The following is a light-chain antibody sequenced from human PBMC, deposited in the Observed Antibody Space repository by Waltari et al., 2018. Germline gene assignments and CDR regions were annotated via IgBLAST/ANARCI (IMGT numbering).Light chain of an antibody. Sequence: QSVLTQPPSVSGAPGQRVTISCTGSSSKIGAGYDVHWYQQLPGTAPKVLIYGDSNRPSGVPDRISGSKSGTSASLVITGLQTEDEADYYCQSYDSSLSGYVFVTGTKVTVL. CDR1: SSKIGAGYD. CDR3: QSYDSSLSGYV. V-gene: IGLV1-40*01. CDR2: GDS. J-gene: IGLJ1*01.